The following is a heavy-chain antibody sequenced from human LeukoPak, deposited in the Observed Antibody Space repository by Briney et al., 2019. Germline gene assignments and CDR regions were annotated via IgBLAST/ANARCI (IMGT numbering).Heavy chain of an antibody. J-gene: IGHJ3*02. Sequence: GRSLRLSCAASGFTFDDYAMHWVRQAPGKGLEWVSGISWNSGSIGYADSVEGRFTISRDNAKNSLYLQMNSLRAEDTALHYCAKAESPRLDLDAFDIWGQGTMVTVSS. CDR1: GFTFDDYA. CDR2: ISWNSGSI. CDR3: AKAESPRLDLDAFDI. V-gene: IGHV3-9*01. D-gene: IGHD6-19*01.